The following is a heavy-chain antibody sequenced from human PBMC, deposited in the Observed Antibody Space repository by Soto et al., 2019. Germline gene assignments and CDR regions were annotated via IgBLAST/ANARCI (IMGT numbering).Heavy chain of an antibody. CDR1: GFTFSSYA. D-gene: IGHD3-16*02. CDR2: ISGSGGST. CDR3: AKLQSNYDYIWGSYRTDY. J-gene: IGHJ4*02. V-gene: IGHV3-23*01. Sequence: GGSLRLSCAASGFTFSSYAMSWVRQAPGKGLEWVSAISGSGGSTYYADSVKGRFTISRDNSKNTLYLQMNSLRAEDMAVYYCAKLQSNYDYIWGSYRTDYWGQGTLVTVSS.